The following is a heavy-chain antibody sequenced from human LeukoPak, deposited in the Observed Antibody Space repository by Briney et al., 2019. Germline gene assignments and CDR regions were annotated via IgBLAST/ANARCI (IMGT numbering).Heavy chain of an antibody. D-gene: IGHD3-3*01. J-gene: IGHJ6*03. CDR3: ARETVLRFLEWSPSYYYYYMDV. CDR1: GGTFSSYA. V-gene: IGHV1-2*02. CDR2: INPNSGGT. Sequence: ASVTVSFKASGGTFSSYAISWVRQAPGQGLEWMGWINPNSGGTNYAQKFQGRVTMTRDTSISTAYMELSRLRSDDTAVYYCARETVLRFLEWSPSYYYYYMDVWGKGTTVTVSS.